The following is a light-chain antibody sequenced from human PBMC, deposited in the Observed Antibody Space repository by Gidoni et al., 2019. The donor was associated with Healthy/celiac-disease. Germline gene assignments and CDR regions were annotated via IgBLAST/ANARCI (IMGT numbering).Light chain of an antibody. CDR3: QQYYSYPWT. V-gene: IGKV1-8*01. J-gene: IGKJ1*01. Sequence: TGDRVTITCRASQGISSYLAWYQQKPGKAPKLLIYAASTLQSGVPSRFSGSGSGTDFTLTISCLQSEDFATYYCQQYYSYPWTFGQGTKVEIK. CDR2: AAS. CDR1: QGISSY.